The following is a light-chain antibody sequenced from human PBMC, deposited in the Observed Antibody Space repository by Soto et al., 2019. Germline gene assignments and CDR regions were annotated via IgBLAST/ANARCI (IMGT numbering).Light chain of an antibody. CDR3: QQVHSWPLT. J-gene: IGKJ4*01. Sequence: IQLTQSPSSLSASVGDRVTITCRASQDINSHLAWYQQKPGKAPKVLIYVASTLQSGVPSRFGGSGSGTDFTLTISSLQPDDFASYYCQQVHSWPLTFGGGTKVDIK. CDR1: QDINSH. CDR2: VAS. V-gene: IGKV1-9*01.